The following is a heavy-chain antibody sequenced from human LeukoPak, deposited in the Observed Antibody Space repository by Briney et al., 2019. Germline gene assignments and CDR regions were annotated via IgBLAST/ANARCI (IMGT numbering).Heavy chain of an antibody. J-gene: IGHJ6*03. CDR2: ISGSGGST. CDR1: GFTFSSYA. Sequence: GGSLRLSCAASGFTFSSYAMSWVRQAPGKGLEWVSAISGSGGSTYYADSVKGRYTISRDNSKNRLYLQMNSLRAEDTAVYYCAKVTPTLGYCSGGSCFGNYMDVWGKGTTVTVSS. V-gene: IGHV3-23*01. D-gene: IGHD2-15*01. CDR3: AKVTPTLGYCSGGSCFGNYMDV.